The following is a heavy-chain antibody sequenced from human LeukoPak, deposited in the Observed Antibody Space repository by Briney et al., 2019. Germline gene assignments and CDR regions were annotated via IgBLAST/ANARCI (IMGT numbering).Heavy chain of an antibody. J-gene: IGHJ4*02. Sequence: PGGSLRLSCTASGFTFGDYAMSWVRQAPGKGLEWVGFIRSKAYGGTTEYAASVKGRFTISRDDPKSIAYLQMNSLKTEDTAVYYCTTRDITMVRGVIIGHDYWGQGTLVTVSS. CDR1: GFTFGDYA. CDR3: TTRDITMVRGVIIGHDY. V-gene: IGHV3-49*04. CDR2: IRSKAYGGTT. D-gene: IGHD3-10*01.